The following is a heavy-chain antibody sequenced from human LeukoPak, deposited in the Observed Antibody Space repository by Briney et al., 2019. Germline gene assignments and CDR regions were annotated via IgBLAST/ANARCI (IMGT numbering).Heavy chain of an antibody. J-gene: IGHJ6*03. CDR2: INPNSGGT. Sequence: ASVKVSCKASGYTFTGYYMHWVRQAPGQGLEWMGWINPNSGGTNYAQKFQGRVTMTRDTSISTAYMELSRLRSDDTAVYYCARSSWDCSSTSCSYPANYYYYYMDVWGKGTTVTISS. D-gene: IGHD2-2*01. CDR1: GYTFTGYY. V-gene: IGHV1-2*02. CDR3: ARSSWDCSSTSCSYPANYYYYYMDV.